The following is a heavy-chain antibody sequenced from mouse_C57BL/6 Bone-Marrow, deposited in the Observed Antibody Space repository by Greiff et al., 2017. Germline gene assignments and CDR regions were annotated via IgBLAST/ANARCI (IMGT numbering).Heavy chain of an antibody. CDR1: GFNIKDDY. CDR3: TTKRYFAV. J-gene: IGHJ1*03. V-gene: IGHV14-4*01. CDR2: IDPENGDT. Sequence: EVKLLESGAELVRPGASVKLSCTASGFNIKDDYMHWVKQRPEQGLEWIGWIDPENGDTEYASKFQGKATITADTSSNTAYLQLSSLTSEDTAVYYCTTKRYFAVWGTGTPVTVSS.